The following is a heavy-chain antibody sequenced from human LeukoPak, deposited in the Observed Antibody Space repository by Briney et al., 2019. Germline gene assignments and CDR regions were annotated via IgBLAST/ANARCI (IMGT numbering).Heavy chain of an antibody. V-gene: IGHV4-61*02. CDR3: ARGSYDMPYGMDV. Sequence: SETLSLTCTVSGGSISSGSYYWSWIRQPAGTGLEWIGRIYTSGSTNYNPSLKSRVTISVDTSKNQFSLKLSSVTAADTAVYYCARGSYDMPYGMDVWGQGTTVTVSS. J-gene: IGHJ6*02. D-gene: IGHD3-9*01. CDR1: GGSISSGSYY. CDR2: IYTSGST.